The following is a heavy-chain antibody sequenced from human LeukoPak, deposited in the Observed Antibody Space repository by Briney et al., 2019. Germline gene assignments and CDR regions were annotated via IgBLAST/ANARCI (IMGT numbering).Heavy chain of an antibody. J-gene: IGHJ6*02. Sequence: GGSLRLSCAASGFTFSNYWMSWVRQAPGKGLEWVSVIHSGGNTYYADSVKGRFTISRDNSKNTVYLQMNSLRAEDTAVYYCARDVRGLMVNGMDVWGQGTTVTVSS. D-gene: IGHD3-10*02. CDR1: GFTFSNYW. CDR3: ARDVRGLMVNGMDV. V-gene: IGHV3-53*01. CDR2: IHSGGNT.